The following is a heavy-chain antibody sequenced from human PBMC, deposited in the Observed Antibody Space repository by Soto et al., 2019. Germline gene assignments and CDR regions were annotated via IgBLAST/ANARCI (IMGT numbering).Heavy chain of an antibody. CDR2: INHSGST. Sequence: QVQLQQWGAGLLKPSETLSLTCAVHGGSFSGYFWSWIRQAPGKRLEWIGEINHSGSTNYNASLKIRVTISVDTSKNQFSLRLTSVTAADTAVYYCARGGVSGNFYAYWGQGALVTVSS. J-gene: IGHJ4*02. D-gene: IGHD1-26*01. CDR3: ARGGVSGNFYAY. CDR1: GGSFSGYF. V-gene: IGHV4-34*01.